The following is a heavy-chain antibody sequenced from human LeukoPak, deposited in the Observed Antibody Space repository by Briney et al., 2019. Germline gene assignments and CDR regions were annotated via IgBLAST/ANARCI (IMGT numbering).Heavy chain of an antibody. Sequence: SETLSLTCTVSGGSVSGGGSFWSWLRQHPGRGLEWIGYIFYSGTTYYNPSLKSRVTISLQMSQNQFSLRLNSVTAADTAIYYCARETSYGTRYFDYWGQGTPVTVSS. D-gene: IGHD3-16*01. CDR3: ARETSYGTRYFDY. J-gene: IGHJ4*02. V-gene: IGHV4-31*03. CDR1: GGSVSGGGSF. CDR2: IFYSGTT.